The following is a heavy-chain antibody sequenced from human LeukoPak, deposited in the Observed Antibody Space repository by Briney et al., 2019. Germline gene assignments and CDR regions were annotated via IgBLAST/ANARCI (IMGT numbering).Heavy chain of an antibody. J-gene: IGHJ4*02. Sequence: GGSLRLSCAASGFTFSNYGMTWVRQAPGKGLEWVSGISGSGGSTYYADSVKGRFTISRDNSKNTLYLQMNSLRGEDTAVYYCAKRGYCSSTSCSHYFDYWGQGTLVTVSS. D-gene: IGHD2-2*01. CDR3: AKRGYCSSTSCSHYFDY. CDR1: GFTFSNYG. V-gene: IGHV3-23*01. CDR2: ISGSGGST.